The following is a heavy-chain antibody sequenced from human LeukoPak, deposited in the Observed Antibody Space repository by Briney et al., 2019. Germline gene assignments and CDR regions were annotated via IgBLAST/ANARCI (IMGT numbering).Heavy chain of an antibody. V-gene: IGHV3-23*01. J-gene: IGHJ3*02. CDR3: AKVSRGGDPWIYDAFDI. Sequence: GGSLRLSCAASGFTFSSYAMSWVRQAPGKGLEWVSAISGSGGSTYYADSVKGRFTISRDNSKNTLYLQMNSLRAEDTAVYYCAKVSRGGDPWIYDAFDIWGQGTMVTVSS. CDR1: GFTFSSYA. CDR2: ISGSGGST. D-gene: IGHD2-21*02.